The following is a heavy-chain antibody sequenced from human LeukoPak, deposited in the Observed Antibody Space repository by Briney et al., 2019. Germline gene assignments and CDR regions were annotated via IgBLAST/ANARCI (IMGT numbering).Heavy chain of an antibody. V-gene: IGHV3-11*01. Sequence: GGSLRLSCAASGFTFSDYYMSWIRQAPGKGLEWVSYISSSGSTIYYADSVKGRFTISRDNSKNTLYLQMNSLRAEDTAVYYCAKDVITIFGVVIIAYWGQGTLVTVSS. J-gene: IGHJ4*02. D-gene: IGHD3-3*01. CDR1: GFTFSDYY. CDR2: ISSSGSTI. CDR3: AKDVITIFGVVIIAY.